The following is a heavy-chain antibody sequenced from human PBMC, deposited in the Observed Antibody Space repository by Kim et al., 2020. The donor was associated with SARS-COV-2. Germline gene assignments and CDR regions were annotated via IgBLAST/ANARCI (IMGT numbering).Heavy chain of an antibody. V-gene: IGHV3-33*01. CDR1: GFTFSSYG. CDR3: ARGTLDIVATEDY. D-gene: IGHD5-12*01. CDR2: IWYDGSNK. J-gene: IGHJ4*02. Sequence: GGSLRLSCAASGFTFSSYGMHWVRQAPGKGLEWVAVIWYDGSNKYYADSVKGRFTISRDNSKNTLYLQMNSLRAEDTAVYYCARGTLDIVATEDYWGQGTLVTVSS.